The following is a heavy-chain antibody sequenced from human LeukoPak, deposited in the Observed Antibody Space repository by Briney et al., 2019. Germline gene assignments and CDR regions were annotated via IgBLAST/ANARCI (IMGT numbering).Heavy chain of an antibody. CDR3: AREQSGTRGWYTVDY. V-gene: IGHV3-23*01. D-gene: IGHD6-19*01. CDR1: GLTFSTYA. CDR2: IRPDGDRT. Sequence: GGSLRLSCAASGLTFSTYAITWVSQGPGKGLEWVSAIRPDGDRTYYANSVRGRFTISRDNSKDTVYLQINGLRVEDTAVYYCAREQSGTRGWYTVDYWGQGTLVTVSS. J-gene: IGHJ4*02.